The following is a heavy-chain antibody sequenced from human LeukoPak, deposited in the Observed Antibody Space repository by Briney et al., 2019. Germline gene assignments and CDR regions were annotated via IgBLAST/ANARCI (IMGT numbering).Heavy chain of an antibody. V-gene: IGHV3-23*01. CDR3: ANSCSSSSCYTWLFY. CDR1: GFTFSSYA. D-gene: IGHD2-2*02. Sequence: GGSLRLSCAASGFTFSSYAMSWVRQAPGKGLEWVSAISGSGGSTYYADSVKGRFTISRDNSKNTLYLQMNSLRAEDTAVYYCANSCSSSSCYTWLFYWGQGTLVTVSS. CDR2: ISGSGGST. J-gene: IGHJ4*02.